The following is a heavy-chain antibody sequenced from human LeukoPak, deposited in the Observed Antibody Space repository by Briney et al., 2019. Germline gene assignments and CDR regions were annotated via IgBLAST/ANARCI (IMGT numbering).Heavy chain of an antibody. CDR1: GFTFSSYA. CDR3: AKDANHGDYGNP. CDR2: ISYDGSNK. D-gene: IGHD4-17*01. V-gene: IGHV3-30-3*01. Sequence: GGSLRLSCAASGFTFSSYAMHWVRQAPGKGLEWVAVISYDGSNKYYADSVKGRFTISRDNSKNTLYLQMNSLRAEDTAVYYCAKDANHGDYGNPWGQGTLVTVSS. J-gene: IGHJ5*02.